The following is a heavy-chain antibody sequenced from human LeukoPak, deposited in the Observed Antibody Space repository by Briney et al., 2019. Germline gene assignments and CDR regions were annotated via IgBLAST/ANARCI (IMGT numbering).Heavy chain of an antibody. J-gene: IGHJ4*02. Sequence: ASVKVSCKASGYIFTAYYIHWVRLAPGQGLEWMGQINPNSGGTNYAQKFQGRVTMTRDTAISTAHMEVSRLISDDTAVYFCARDPSGWDVKDYWGQGTLVTVSS. CDR2: INPNSGGT. V-gene: IGHV1-2*06. CDR3: ARDPSGWDVKDY. CDR1: GYIFTAYY. D-gene: IGHD6-19*01.